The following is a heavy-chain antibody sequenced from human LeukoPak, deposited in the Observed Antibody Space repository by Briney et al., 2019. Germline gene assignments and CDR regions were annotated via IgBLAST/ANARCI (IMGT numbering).Heavy chain of an antibody. J-gene: IGHJ5*02. CDR1: GYTLTELS. CDR2: FDPEDGET. D-gene: IGHD2-15*01. CDR3: ATVNLGYCSGGSRYWFDP. Sequence: GASVKVSCKVSGYTLTELSMHWVRQAPGKGLEWMGGFDPEDGETIYAQKFQGRVTMTEDTSTDTAYMELSSLRSEDTAVYYCATVNLGYCSGGSRYWFDPWGQGTLVTVSS. V-gene: IGHV1-24*01.